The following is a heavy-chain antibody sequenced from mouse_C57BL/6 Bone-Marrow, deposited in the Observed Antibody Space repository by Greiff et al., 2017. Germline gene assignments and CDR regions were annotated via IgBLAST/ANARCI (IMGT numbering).Heavy chain of an antibody. CDR3: ARAGSRAAKDD. Sequence: EVMLVESGGGLVQPGGSLKLSCAASGFTFSDYGMAWVRQAPRKGPAWVAFISNLAYSIYYADPVTGRFTISRANAKNTLYLVMSSTRSEDTALYYCARAGSRAAKDDWGQGTSVTVSS. CDR1: GFTFSDYG. D-gene: IGHD1-1*01. V-gene: IGHV5-15*01. CDR2: ISNLAYSI. J-gene: IGHJ4*01.